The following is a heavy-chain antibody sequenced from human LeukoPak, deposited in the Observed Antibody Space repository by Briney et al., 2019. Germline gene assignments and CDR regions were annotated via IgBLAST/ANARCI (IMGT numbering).Heavy chain of an antibody. J-gene: IGHJ4*02. CDR2: IYYCGST. V-gene: IGHV4-30-4*08. Sequence: SQALSLTCTVSGGSISSGDYYWSSIRQPPGKGLEWHGYIYYCGSTYYNPSLKSRVTISVDTSKNQFSLKLSSVTAADTVVYYCARTPTVWGSYRYTSDYWGQGTLVTVSS. CDR3: ARTPTVWGSYRYTSDY. D-gene: IGHD3-16*02. CDR1: GGSISSGDYY.